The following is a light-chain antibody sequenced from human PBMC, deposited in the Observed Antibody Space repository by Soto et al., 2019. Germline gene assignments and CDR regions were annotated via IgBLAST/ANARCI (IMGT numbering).Light chain of an antibody. CDR3: QQYNNWPPWT. V-gene: IGKV3-15*01. CDR1: QSVSSN. Sequence: EIVMTQSPATLSVSPGERATLSCRASQSVSSNLAWYQQKPGQAPRLLIYGASTRATGIPARFSGSGSGTDFPLTISSLQSENFAVYYCQQYNNWPPWTFGQGTKVQIK. J-gene: IGKJ1*01. CDR2: GAS.